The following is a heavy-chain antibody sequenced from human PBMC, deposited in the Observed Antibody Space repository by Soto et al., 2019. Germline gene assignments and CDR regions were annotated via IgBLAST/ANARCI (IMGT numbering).Heavy chain of an antibody. V-gene: IGHV3-48*03. CDR1: GFTFSRFE. J-gene: IGHJ4*02. D-gene: IGHD3-10*01. CDR2: ISSSGSTA. Sequence: PGGSLRLSCAASGFTFSRFELHWVRQAPGKGLEWISYISSSGSTAYYASSVEGRFTISRDNANNSVYLQMDSLRAEDTALYFCTRAAWFPYLSFYWGQGALVTVSS. CDR3: TRAAWFPYLSFY.